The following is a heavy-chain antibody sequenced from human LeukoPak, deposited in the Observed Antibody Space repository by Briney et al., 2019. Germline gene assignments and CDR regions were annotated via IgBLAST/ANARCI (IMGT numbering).Heavy chain of an antibody. J-gene: IGHJ6*02. CDR3: ARVIAVAGTKYYGMDV. CDR2: INPNSGGT. CDR1: GYTFTGYY. Sequence: ASVKVSCKASGYTFTGYYMHWVRQALGQGLEWMGWINPNSGGTNYAQKFQGRVTMTRDTSISTAYMELSRLRSDDTAVYYCARVIAVAGTKYYGMDVWGQGTTVTVSS. V-gene: IGHV1-2*02. D-gene: IGHD6-19*01.